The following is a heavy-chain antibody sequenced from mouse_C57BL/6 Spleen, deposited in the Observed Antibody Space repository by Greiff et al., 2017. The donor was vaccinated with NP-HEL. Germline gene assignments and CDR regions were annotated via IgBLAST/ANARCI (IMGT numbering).Heavy chain of an antibody. CDR3: TRVNSNYGYWYFDV. CDR1: GFTFSSYA. Sequence: EVQRVESGEGLVKPGGSLKLSCAASGFTFSSYAMSWVRQTPEKRLEWVAYISSGGDYIYYADTVKGRFTISRDNARNTLYLQMSSLKSEDTAMYYCTRVNSNYGYWYFDVWGTGTTVTVSS. D-gene: IGHD2-5*01. CDR2: ISSGGDYI. J-gene: IGHJ1*03. V-gene: IGHV5-9-1*02.